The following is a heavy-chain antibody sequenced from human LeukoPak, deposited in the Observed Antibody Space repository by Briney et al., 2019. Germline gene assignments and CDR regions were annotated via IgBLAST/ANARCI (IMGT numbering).Heavy chain of an antibody. CDR1: GGSISSYY. Sequence: PSETLSLTCTVSGGSISSYYWSWIRQPPGKGLEWIGYIYYSGSTNYNPSLKSRVTISVDTSKNQFSLKLSSVTAADTAVYYCARVLGLYCSGGSCPFDYWGQGTLVTVSS. V-gene: IGHV4-59*01. CDR2: IYYSGST. D-gene: IGHD2-15*01. CDR3: ARVLGLYCSGGSCPFDY. J-gene: IGHJ4*02.